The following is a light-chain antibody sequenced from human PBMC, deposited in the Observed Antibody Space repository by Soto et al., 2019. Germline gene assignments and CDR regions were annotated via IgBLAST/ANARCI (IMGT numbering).Light chain of an antibody. CDR3: LQHHNYPPIT. CDR2: AAS. J-gene: IGKJ5*01. V-gene: IGKV1-17*01. Sequence: DIQMTQSPSSLSASVGDRVTITCRASQGIRNDLAWYQQKPGKAPKRLIYAASSLQSGVPSRFRGSGSGTEFTLTISSLQPEDFATYYCLQHHNYPPITFGQGTRLEIK. CDR1: QGIRND.